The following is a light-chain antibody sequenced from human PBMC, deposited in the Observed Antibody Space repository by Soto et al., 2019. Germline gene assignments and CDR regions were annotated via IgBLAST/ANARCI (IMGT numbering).Light chain of an antibody. CDR3: SSYTTSSTYV. CDR2: DVS. CDR1: SRDVGGYNY. J-gene: IGLJ1*01. Sequence: QFPLTQPASLSGAPGQTMTISCPGTSRDVGGYNYVSWYQQHPGKAPKLMIYDVSNRPSGVSNRFSGFKSGNTASLTISGLHAEDEADYYCSSYTTSSTYVFGTGTKVTVL. V-gene: IGLV2-14*03.